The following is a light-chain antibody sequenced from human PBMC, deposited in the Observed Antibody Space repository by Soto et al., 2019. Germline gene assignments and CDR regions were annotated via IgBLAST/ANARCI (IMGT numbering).Light chain of an antibody. V-gene: IGKV3-11*01. CDR3: QQRSSLPLT. J-gene: IGKJ4*01. CDR1: QTVSSY. CDR2: DAS. Sequence: EIVMTQSPATLSVSPGERSTLSFRASQTVSSYLAWYQQKPGQAPRLLIYDASSRATGIPARFSGSGAGTDFTLTISSLEPEDFAVYYCQQRSSLPLTFGGGTKVDIK.